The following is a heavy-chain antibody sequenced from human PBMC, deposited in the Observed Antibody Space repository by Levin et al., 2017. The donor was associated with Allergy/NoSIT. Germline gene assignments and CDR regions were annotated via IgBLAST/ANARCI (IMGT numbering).Heavy chain of an antibody. Sequence: PSETLSLTCTVSGGSISSSSYYWGWIRQPPGKGLEWIGSIYYSGSTYYNPSLKSRVTISVDTSKNQFSLKLSSVTAADTAVYYCARLDSSGWRDYWGQGTLVTVSS. CDR1: GGSISSSSYY. D-gene: IGHD6-19*01. CDR2: IYYSGST. CDR3: ARLDSSGWRDY. V-gene: IGHV4-39*01. J-gene: IGHJ4*02.